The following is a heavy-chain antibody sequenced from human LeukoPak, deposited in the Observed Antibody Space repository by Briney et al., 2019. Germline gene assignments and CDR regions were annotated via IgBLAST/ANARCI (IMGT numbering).Heavy chain of an antibody. J-gene: IGHJ4*02. Sequence: ASVKVSCKASGYTFTSYGISWVRQAPGQGLEWMGWISAYNGNTNYAQKLQGRVTMTTDTSTSTAYMELRSLRSDDTAVYYCATLWLCSGGSCYSGATTRYRDFDYWGQGTLVTVSS. V-gene: IGHV1-18*01. CDR2: ISAYNGNT. CDR1: GYTFTSYG. D-gene: IGHD2-15*01. CDR3: ATLWLCSGGSCYSGATTRYRDFDY.